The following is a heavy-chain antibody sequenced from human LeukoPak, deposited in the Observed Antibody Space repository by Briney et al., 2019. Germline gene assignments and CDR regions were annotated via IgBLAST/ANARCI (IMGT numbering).Heavy chain of an antibody. J-gene: IGHJ5*02. V-gene: IGHV3-23*01. CDR2: ISGSGGST. CDR3: AKDYSSGWYESWFDP. CDR1: RFTFSNYA. D-gene: IGHD6-19*01. Sequence: GGSLRLSCAASRFTFSNYAMSWVRQAPGKGLEWVSTISGSGGSTYYTDSVKGRFTISRDNTKNTLYLQMNSLRGEDTAVYYCAKDYSSGWYESWFDPWGQGTLVAVSS.